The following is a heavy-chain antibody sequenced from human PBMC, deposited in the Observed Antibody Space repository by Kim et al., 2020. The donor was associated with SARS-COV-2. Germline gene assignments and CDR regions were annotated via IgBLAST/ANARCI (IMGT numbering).Heavy chain of an antibody. CDR2: VYYSGST. CDR1: GGSISSSSYY. J-gene: IGHJ5*02. Sequence: SETLSLTCTVSGGSISSSSYYWGWIRQPPGKGLEWLGSVYYSGSTYYNPSLKSRVTISVDTSKNQFSLKLSSVTAADTAMYYCARTLGAAKYAIVVLSTKNWCGLSGEETLGTISS. D-gene: IGHD2-2*01. V-gene: IGHV4-39*01. CDR3: ARTLGAAKYAIVVLSTKNWCGL.